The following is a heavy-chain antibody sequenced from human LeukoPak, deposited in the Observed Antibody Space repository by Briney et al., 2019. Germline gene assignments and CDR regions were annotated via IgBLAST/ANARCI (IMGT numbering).Heavy chain of an antibody. D-gene: IGHD4-23*01. CDR1: GFTFSGSA. CDR3: ARRAGGYSHPYDY. Sequence: GGSLRLSCAASGFTFSGSAIHWVRQASGKGLEWVGRIRSKANSYATAYAASVKGRFTISRDDSKNTLYLQMNSLKTEDTAVYYCARRAGGYSHPYDYWGQGTLVTVSS. V-gene: IGHV3-73*01. CDR2: IRSKANSYAT. J-gene: IGHJ4*02.